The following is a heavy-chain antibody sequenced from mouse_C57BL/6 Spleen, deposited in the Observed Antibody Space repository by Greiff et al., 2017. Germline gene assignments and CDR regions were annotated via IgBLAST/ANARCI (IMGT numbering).Heavy chain of an antibody. V-gene: IGHV1-22*01. J-gene: IGHJ4*01. CDR3: AREGKGDYAMDY. CDR1: GYTFTDYN. CDR2: INPNTGGT. Sequence: EVKLMESGPELVKPGASVKMSCKASGYTFTDYNMHWVKQSHGKSLEWIGYINPNTGGTSYNQKFKGKATLTVNKSSSTAYMELRSLTSEDSAVYYCAREGKGDYAMDYWGQGTSVTVAS.